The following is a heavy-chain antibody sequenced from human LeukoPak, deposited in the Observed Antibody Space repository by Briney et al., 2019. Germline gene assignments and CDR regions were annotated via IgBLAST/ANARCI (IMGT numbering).Heavy chain of an antibody. Sequence: GGSLRLSCAASGFTFSSYAMSWVRQAPGKGLEWVSAISGSGGSTYYADSVKGRFTISRDNSKNTLYLQMNSLRAEDTGVYYCAKGLGSSGWYYYYYMDVWGKGPAVTVSS. CDR1: GFTFSSYA. J-gene: IGHJ6*03. CDR2: ISGSGGST. V-gene: IGHV3-23*01. D-gene: IGHD6-19*01. CDR3: AKGLGSSGWYYYYYMDV.